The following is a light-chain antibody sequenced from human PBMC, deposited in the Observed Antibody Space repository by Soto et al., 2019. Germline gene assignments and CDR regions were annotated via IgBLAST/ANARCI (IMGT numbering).Light chain of an antibody. CDR3: SSYTSSSTL. CDR1: SSDVGGYNY. CDR2: DVS. Sequence: QSALTQPASVSGSPGQSITISCTGTSSDVGGYNYVSWYQQHPGKAPKLMIYDVSNRPSGVSNRFSGSKSGNTASLTISGLQAEDEAHYYCSSYTSSSTLFGGGTQLTVL. V-gene: IGLV2-14*01. J-gene: IGLJ2*01.